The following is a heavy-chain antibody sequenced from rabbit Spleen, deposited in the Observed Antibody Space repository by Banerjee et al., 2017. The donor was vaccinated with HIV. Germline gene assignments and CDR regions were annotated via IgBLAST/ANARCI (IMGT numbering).Heavy chain of an antibody. CDR1: GFDFSSSYY. CDR3: ARDLDGVIGWNFGW. V-gene: IGHV1S45*01. CDR2: IAAGSSGST. J-gene: IGHJ4*01. Sequence: QEQLVESGGGLVQPEGSLTLTCKASGFDFSSSYYMYWVRQAPGKGLEWIASIAAGSSGSTWYASWAKGRFTISKTSPTTATLQMTSLTAADTATYFCARDLDGVIGWNFGWWGQGTLVTVS. D-gene: IGHD1-1*01.